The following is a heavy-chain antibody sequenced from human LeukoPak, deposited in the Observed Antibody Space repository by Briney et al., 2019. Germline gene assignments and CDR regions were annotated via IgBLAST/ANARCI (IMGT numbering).Heavy chain of an antibody. D-gene: IGHD5-18*01. CDR1: GFTFSTYS. Sequence: GGSLRLSCAASGFTFSTYSMSWVRRAPGMRLEWVSSINDGGDSTHYADSVEGRFTISRDNSKNSLYLQLSSLRPEDTALYYCAKHLTATHRYIFFGLDVWGQGTLVTVSS. V-gene: IGHV3-23*01. CDR3: AKHLTATHRYIFFGLDV. J-gene: IGHJ6*02. CDR2: INDGGDST.